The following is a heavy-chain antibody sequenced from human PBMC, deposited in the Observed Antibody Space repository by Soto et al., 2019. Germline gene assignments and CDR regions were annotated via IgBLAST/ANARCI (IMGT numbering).Heavy chain of an antibody. CDR1: GYTFTSYG. D-gene: IGHD6-19*01. J-gene: IGHJ4*02. V-gene: IGHV1-18*01. Sequence: SVKVSCKASGYTFTSYGISWVRQAPGQGLEWMGWISAYNGNTNYAQKLQGRVTMTTNTSTSTAYMELRSLRSDDTAVYYCARDNEQWLVRGGFDYWGQGTLVTVSS. CDR3: ARDNEQWLVRGGFDY. CDR2: ISAYNGNT.